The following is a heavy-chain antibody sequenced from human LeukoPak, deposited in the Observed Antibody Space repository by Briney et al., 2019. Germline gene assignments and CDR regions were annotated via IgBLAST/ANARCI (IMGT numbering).Heavy chain of an antibody. V-gene: IGHV1-69*13. CDR3: ARDKRGYYDSSGYYFGLDY. J-gene: IGHJ4*02. Sequence: ASVKVSCKASGGTFSSYAISWVRQAPGQGLEWMGGIIPIFGTANYAQKFQGRVTITADESTSTAYMELSSLRSEDTAVYYCARDKRGYYDSSGYYFGLDYWGQGTLVTVSS. D-gene: IGHD3-22*01. CDR1: GGTFSSYA. CDR2: IIPIFGTA.